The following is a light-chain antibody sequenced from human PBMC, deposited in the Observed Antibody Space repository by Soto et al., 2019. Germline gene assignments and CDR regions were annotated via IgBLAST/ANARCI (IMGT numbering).Light chain of an antibody. V-gene: IGKV3-11*01. J-gene: IGKJ4*01. CDR1: QSLVTY. Sequence: PGERATLSCSASQSLVTYLAWYQNIPGQAPRLLLYDASKRATGIPARFSGSGSGSDLTLTISSLDTEYFAVYYCQQRSHWPPLTLGGGTNVYIK. CDR3: QQRSHWPPLT. CDR2: DAS.